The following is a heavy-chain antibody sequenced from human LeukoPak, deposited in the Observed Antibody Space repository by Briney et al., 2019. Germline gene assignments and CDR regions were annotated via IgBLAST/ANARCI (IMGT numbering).Heavy chain of an antibody. D-gene: IGHD6-13*01. CDR3: ARDVRGYRRYFDY. CDR2: IKQDGSEK. V-gene: IGHV3-7*01. CDR1: GFTFSSYW. J-gene: IGHJ4*02. Sequence: PGGSLRLSCAASGFTFSSYWMSWVRQAPGKGLEWVANIKQDGSEKYYVDSVKGRFTISRDNAKNSLYLQMSSLRAEDTAVYYCARDVRGYRRYFDYWGQGTLVTVSS.